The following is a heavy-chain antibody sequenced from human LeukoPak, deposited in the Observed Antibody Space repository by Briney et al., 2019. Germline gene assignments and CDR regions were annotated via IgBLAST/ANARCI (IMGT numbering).Heavy chain of an antibody. CDR1: GVTIADHG. J-gene: IGHJ4*02. Sequence: PGGSLRLSCAASGVTIADHGMSWVRQVPGKGLEWVSGINWDGEATGYADSVKGRFTISRDNAKKSPYLEMNSLRDDDTALYYCARDLSSSWYSLAYWGQGTLVTVSS. D-gene: IGHD6-13*01. CDR2: INWDGEAT. CDR3: ARDLSSSWYSLAY. V-gene: IGHV3-20*04.